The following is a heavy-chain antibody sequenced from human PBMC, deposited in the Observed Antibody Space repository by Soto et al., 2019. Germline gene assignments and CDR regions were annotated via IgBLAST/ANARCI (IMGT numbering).Heavy chain of an antibody. Sequence: GGSLRLSCAASGFTFSSYGMHWVRQAPGKGLEWVAVIWYDGSNKYYADSVKGRFTISRDNSKNTLYLQMNSLRAEDTAVYYCARAEWRRTAGYYYMDVWGKGTTVTVSS. D-gene: IGHD1-1*01. CDR3: ARAEWRRTAGYYYMDV. CDR2: IWYDGSNK. CDR1: GFTFSSYG. V-gene: IGHV3-33*01. J-gene: IGHJ6*03.